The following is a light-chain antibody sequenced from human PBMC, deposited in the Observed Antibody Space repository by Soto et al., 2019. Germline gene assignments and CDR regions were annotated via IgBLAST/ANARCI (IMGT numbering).Light chain of an antibody. J-gene: IGKJ2*01. Sequence: EIVLTHSPGTLSLSPGERATLSCRASQSVSSSYLAWYQQKPGQPPRLLIYGASSRAIGIPDRFSGSGSGTDFTLTISRLEPEDFAVYYCQQYGSSPYTFGQGTKLEIK. CDR1: QSVSSSY. CDR2: GAS. V-gene: IGKV3-20*01. CDR3: QQYGSSPYT.